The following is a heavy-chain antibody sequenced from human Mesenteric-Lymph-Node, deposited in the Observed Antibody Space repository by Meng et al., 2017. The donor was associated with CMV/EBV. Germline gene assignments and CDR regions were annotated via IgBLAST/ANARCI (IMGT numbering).Heavy chain of an antibody. V-gene: IGHV1-2*02. CDR2: INPNSGGT. CDR1: GYTFTGYY. D-gene: IGHD3-22*01. J-gene: IGHJ6*02. CDR3: AKPYYYDSSGYPRAYYYGMDV. Sequence: ASVKVSCKASGYTFTGYYMHWVRQAPGQGLEWMGWINPNSGGTNYAQKFQGRVTMTRDTSISTAYMELSRLRSDDTAVYYCAKPYYYDSSGYPRAYYYGMDVWGQGTTVTVSS.